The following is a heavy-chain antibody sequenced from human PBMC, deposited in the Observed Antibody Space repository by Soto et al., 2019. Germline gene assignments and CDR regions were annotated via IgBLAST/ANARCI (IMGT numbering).Heavy chain of an antibody. CDR2: IYPGDSDT. D-gene: IGHD3-3*01. Sequence: PGESLKISCKGSGYTLTSYWISWVRQMPGEGLEWMGAIYPGDSDTKYRPSFQGQVTISADKTISTAYMQWSSLQASDSAIYYCARSAGNAGRFLEYWGQGTVVTVSS. CDR3: ARSAGNAGRFLEY. J-gene: IGHJ4*02. CDR1: GYTLTSYW. V-gene: IGHV5-51*01.